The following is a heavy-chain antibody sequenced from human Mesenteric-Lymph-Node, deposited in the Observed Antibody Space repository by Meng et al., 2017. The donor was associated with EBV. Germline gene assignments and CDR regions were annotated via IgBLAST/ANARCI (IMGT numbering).Heavy chain of an antibody. J-gene: IGHJ4*02. CDR1: GGSISSGGYS. CDR3: ARVAGSNYGSGSYYFDY. Sequence: LQPRESGTGLVKPSHTLSPTCAVSGGSISSGGYSWSWIRQPPGKGLEWIGYIYHSGSTYYNPSLKSRVTISVDRSKNQFSLKLSSVTAADTAVYYCARVAGSNYGSGSYYFDYWGQGTLVTVSS. V-gene: IGHV4-30-2*01. CDR2: IYHSGST. D-gene: IGHD3-10*01.